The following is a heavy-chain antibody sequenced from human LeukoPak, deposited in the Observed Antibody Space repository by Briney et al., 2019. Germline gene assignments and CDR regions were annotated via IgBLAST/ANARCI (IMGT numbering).Heavy chain of an antibody. Sequence: ASVKVSCKASGYTFTSYGISWVRQAPGQGLEWMGWISAYNGNTNYAQKLQGRVTMTTDTSTSTAYMELRSLRAEDTAVYYCAKNRPYSSSWDHIAYYYYGMDVWGQGTTVTVS. CDR3: AKNRPYSSSWDHIAYYYYGMDV. V-gene: IGHV1-18*01. J-gene: IGHJ6*02. D-gene: IGHD6-13*01. CDR1: GYTFTSYG. CDR2: ISAYNGNT.